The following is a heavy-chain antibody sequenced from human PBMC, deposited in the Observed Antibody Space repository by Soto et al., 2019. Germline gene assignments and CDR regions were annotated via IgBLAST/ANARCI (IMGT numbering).Heavy chain of an antibody. V-gene: IGHV1-3*01. D-gene: IGHD3-10*01. J-gene: IGHJ4*02. CDR3: ARGGGWVGEASFDS. Sequence: QVQLEQSGAEVKKPGASVKVSCKTSGHTFTSYTLHWVRQAPGQGLEWMGWINAGNGREKYSQRFQDRVSLSTDKSATTAYMELRSLRSEDTAVYYCARGGGWVGEASFDSWGQGTQVTVSS. CDR2: INAGNGRE. CDR1: GHTFTSYT.